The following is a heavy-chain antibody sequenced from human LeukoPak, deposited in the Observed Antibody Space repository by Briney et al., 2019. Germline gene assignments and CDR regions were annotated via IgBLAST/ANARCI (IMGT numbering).Heavy chain of an antibody. D-gene: IGHD1-14*01. V-gene: IGHV4-39*01. Sequence: SETLSLTCTVSGGSISSSRYYWGWLRQPPGKGLEWIGGVYYSGSTYYNPSLKGRVTISVDTSKNQFSLKLTSVTAADTAVYYCARLDHADNFDYWGQGALVTVSS. CDR1: GGSISSSRYY. J-gene: IGHJ4*02. CDR2: VYYSGST. CDR3: ARLDHADNFDY.